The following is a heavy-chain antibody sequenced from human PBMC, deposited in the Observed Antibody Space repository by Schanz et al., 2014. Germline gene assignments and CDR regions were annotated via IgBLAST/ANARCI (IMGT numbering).Heavy chain of an antibody. V-gene: IGHV4-61*02. Sequence: QVQLQESGPGLVKPSQTLSLTCTVSGDSISSYSYYWTWIRQPAGKGLEWIGRIYTGGSTIYNPSLKSRVTISVDTSKSQFSLKLTSVTAADTAVYYCARDNDMLIGNVNGDDYYYAMDVWGPGTTVTVSS. CDR3: ARDNDMLIGNVNGDDYYYAMDV. CDR1: GDSISSYSYY. J-gene: IGHJ6*01. CDR2: IYTGGST. D-gene: IGHD7-27*01.